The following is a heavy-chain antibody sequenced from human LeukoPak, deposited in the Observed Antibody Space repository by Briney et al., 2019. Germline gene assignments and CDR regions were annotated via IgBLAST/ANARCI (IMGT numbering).Heavy chain of an antibody. V-gene: IGHV3-48*03. Sequence: GGSLRLSCAASGFTISTYDINWVSQAPGRGLEWVSYISGSGSTIYYADSVKGRFTISRDNAKNLLYLQMNSLRAEDTAVYYCARATSGNGMDVWGKGTTVTVSS. D-gene: IGHD1-26*01. CDR3: ARATSGNGMDV. CDR2: ISGSGSTI. CDR1: GFTISTYD. J-gene: IGHJ6*04.